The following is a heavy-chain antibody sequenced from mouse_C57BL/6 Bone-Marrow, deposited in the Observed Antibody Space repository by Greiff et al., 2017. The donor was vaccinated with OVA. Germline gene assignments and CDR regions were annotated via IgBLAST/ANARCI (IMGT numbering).Heavy chain of an antibody. CDR2: IDPSDSYT. CDR3: ASLQAWFAY. J-gene: IGHJ3*01. V-gene: IGHV1-50*01. D-gene: IGHD3-2*02. CDR1: GYTFTSYW. Sequence: QVQLKQPGAELVKPGASVKLSCKASGYTFTSYWMQWVKQRPGQGLEWIGEIDPSDSYTNYNQKFKGKATLTVDTSSSTAYMQLSSLTSEDSAVYYCASLQAWFAYWGQGTLVTVSA.